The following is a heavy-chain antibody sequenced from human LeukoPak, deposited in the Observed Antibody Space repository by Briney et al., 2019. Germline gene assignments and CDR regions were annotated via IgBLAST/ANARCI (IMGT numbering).Heavy chain of an antibody. Sequence: SETLSLTCTVSGGSISSYYWSWIRQPPGKGLEWIGYIYYSGSTNYNPSLKSRVTISVDTSKNQFSLKLSSVTAADTAVYYCAREYGPGGYYFDYWGQGTLVTVSS. D-gene: IGHD3-16*01. CDR2: IYYSGST. CDR3: AREYGPGGYYFDY. V-gene: IGHV4-59*12. J-gene: IGHJ4*02. CDR1: GGSISSYY.